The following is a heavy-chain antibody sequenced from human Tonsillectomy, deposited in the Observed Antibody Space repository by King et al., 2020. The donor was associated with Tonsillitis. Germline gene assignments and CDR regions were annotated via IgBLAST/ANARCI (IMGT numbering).Heavy chain of an antibody. Sequence: QLVQSGAEVKKPGESLKISCQGSGYTFARFWIGWVRQMPGKGLEWMGLIYPGDSDPRYSPSFHGQVTSSADKSNSVAYLQWSSLEAPDTAMYFCARLVRSGEPGRGYYRMDVWGKGTSVTVSS. CDR3: ARLVRSGEPGRGYYRMDV. D-gene: IGHD7-27*01. CDR1: GYTFARFW. V-gene: IGHV5-51*03. CDR2: IYPGDSDP. J-gene: IGHJ6*04.